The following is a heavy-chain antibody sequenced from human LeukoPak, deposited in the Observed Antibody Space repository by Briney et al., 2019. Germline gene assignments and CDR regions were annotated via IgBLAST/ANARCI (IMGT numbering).Heavy chain of an antibody. V-gene: IGHV1-18*01. CDR3: AKGEARVTTGTYDY. CDR1: GYTFTIYG. D-gene: IGHD4-17*01. CDR2: ISAYNGNT. J-gene: IGHJ4*02. Sequence: VASVKVSCKDSGYTFTIYGISWVRQAPGQGLEWMGCISAYNGNTNYAQKLQGRVTMTTDKSTSTDYMELRSLRSDDTAGDYWAKGEARVTTGTYDYWGQGTLVTVSS.